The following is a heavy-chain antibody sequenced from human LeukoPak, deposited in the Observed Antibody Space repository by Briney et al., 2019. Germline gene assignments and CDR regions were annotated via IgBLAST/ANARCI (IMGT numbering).Heavy chain of an antibody. CDR2: ISVSSTYI. Sequence: GSLRLSCAASGFTFSSYSMNWVRQAPGKGLEWVSSISVSSTYIYYADSVKGRFTISRDNAKNSLYLQMNSLRAEDTAVYYCARDPSGVTVVTQYAFDIWGQGTMVTVSS. J-gene: IGHJ3*02. V-gene: IGHV3-21*01. CDR3: ARDPSGVTVVTQYAFDI. CDR1: GFTFSSYS. D-gene: IGHD4-23*01.